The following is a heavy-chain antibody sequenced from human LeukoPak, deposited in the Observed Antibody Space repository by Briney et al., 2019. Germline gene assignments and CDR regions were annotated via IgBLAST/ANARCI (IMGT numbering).Heavy chain of an antibody. CDR1: GFTFSSNA. CDR2: ISGSGYST. J-gene: IGHJ4*02. Sequence: GGSLRLSCVASGFTFSSNAMGWVRPAPGRGREWVSAISGSGYSTYYGDSVKGRFTISRDNSKNTLYLQMNSLRAEDTAVYYCAKEGRIVGSTTYYFDYWGQGTLVTVSS. CDR3: AKEGRIVGSTTYYFDY. D-gene: IGHD1-26*01. V-gene: IGHV3-23*01.